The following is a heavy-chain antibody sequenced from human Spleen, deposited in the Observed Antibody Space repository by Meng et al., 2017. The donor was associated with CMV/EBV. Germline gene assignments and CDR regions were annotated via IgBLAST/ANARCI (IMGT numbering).Heavy chain of an antibody. D-gene: IGHD2-2*01. V-gene: IGHV3-21*01. Sequence: GGSLRLSCAASGFTFSSYSMNWVRQAPGKGLEWVSSISNSSSYIYYADSVKGRFTISRDNFKNTVYLQMNSLRPEDTAVYFCVRDLLDVVPGATRYYYGLDVWGQGTTVTVSS. CDR3: VRDLLDVVPGATRYYYGLDV. CDR2: ISNSSSYI. CDR1: GFTFSSYS. J-gene: IGHJ6*02.